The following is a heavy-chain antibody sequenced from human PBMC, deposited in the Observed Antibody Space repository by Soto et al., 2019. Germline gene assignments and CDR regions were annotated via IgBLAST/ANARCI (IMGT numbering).Heavy chain of an antibody. V-gene: IGHV4-61*01. D-gene: IGHD3-3*01. J-gene: IGHJ5*01. Sequence: PSETLSLTCTVSGDSVTSTSYYWSWVRQPPGKGLEWIGYSYYNGDTMYNPSLKSRVTISVDTSKNQFSLKLSSVTAADTAVYYCAREGGVLRLSNWFDSWGQGILVTVSS. CDR2: SYYNGDT. CDR1: GDSVTSTSYY. CDR3: AREGGVLRLSNWFDS.